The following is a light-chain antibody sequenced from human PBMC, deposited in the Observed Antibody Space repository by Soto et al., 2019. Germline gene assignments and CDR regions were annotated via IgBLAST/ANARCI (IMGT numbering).Light chain of an antibody. CDR3: SSYTSDSTYV. Sequence: QSALTQPASVSGSPGQSITISCTGTSTDVGRYNYVSWYQQHPGKAPKLMIYDVSNRPSGVSCRFSGSKSGITASLTISGLQAEDEADYYCSSYTSDSTYVFGTGTKLTVL. CDR1: STDVGRYNY. V-gene: IGLV2-14*01. J-gene: IGLJ1*01. CDR2: DVS.